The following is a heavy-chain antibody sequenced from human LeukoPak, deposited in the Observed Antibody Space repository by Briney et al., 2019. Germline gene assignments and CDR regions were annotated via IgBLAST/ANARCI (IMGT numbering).Heavy chain of an antibody. J-gene: IGHJ2*01. Sequence: PSETLSLTCTVSGGSISSFYWSWIRQPPGKGLVWIGYIYYRGNTQYNPSLKSRVTISVDTSKNQFSLRLTSVTAADTAAYYCARDLDYGGSSIWYFDLWGRGTLVTVSS. V-gene: IGHV4-59*01. D-gene: IGHD4-23*01. CDR3: ARDLDYGGSSIWYFDL. CDR1: GGSISSFY. CDR2: IYYRGNT.